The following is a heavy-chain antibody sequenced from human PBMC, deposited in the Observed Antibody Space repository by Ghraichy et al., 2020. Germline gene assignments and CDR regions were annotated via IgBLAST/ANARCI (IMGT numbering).Heavy chain of an antibody. D-gene: IGHD7-27*01. CDR1: GFTFSSYS. V-gene: IGHV3-21*01. Sequence: GGSLRLSCAASGFTFSSYSMNWVRQAPGKGLEWVSSISSSSSYIYYADSVKGRFTISRDNAKNSLYLQMNSLRAEDTAVYYCARVKIPMLTGDLGTFGYYFDYWGQGTLVTVSS. CDR2: ISSSSSYI. CDR3: ARVKIPMLTGDLGTFGYYFDY. J-gene: IGHJ4*02.